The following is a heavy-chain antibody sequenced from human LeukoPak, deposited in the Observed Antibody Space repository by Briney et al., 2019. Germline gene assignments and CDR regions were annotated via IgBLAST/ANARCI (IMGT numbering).Heavy chain of an antibody. CDR3: ARPQLEQDAFDI. J-gene: IGHJ3*02. D-gene: IGHD1-1*01. CDR2: IYYSGST. V-gene: IGHV4-59*01. CDR1: GGSISSYY. Sequence: SSETLSLTCTVSGGSISSYYWSWIRQPPGKGLEWIGYIYYSGSTNYNPSLKSRVTISVDTSKNQFSLKLSSVTAAATAVYYCARPQLEQDAFDIWGQGTMVTVSS.